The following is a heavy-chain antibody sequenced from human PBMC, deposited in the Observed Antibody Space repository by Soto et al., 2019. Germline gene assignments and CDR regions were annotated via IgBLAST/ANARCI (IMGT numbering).Heavy chain of an antibody. CDR1: GGSISSYY. D-gene: IGHD5-18*01. CDR3: AREGIRPPNWFDP. CDR2: IYYSGST. Sequence: SETLSLTCTVSGGSISSYYWSWIRQPPGKGLEWIGYIYYSGSTNYNPALKSRVTISEDTSKNQFSLKLSSVTAADTAVDYCAREGIRPPNWFDPWGQGTLVTVSS. V-gene: IGHV4-59*01. J-gene: IGHJ5*02.